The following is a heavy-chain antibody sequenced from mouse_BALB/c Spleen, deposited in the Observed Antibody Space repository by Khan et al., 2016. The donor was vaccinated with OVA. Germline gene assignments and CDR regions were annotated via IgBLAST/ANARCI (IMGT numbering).Heavy chain of an antibody. CDR3: VRKRAPWYFDV. Sequence: EVQLQESGPGLVKPSQSLSLTCTATGYSITSDYAWNWIRQFPGNQLEWMGYINYSGTTGYNPSLKSRISISRDTSTNPVYLQLNSVTSEDTATACCVRKRAPWYFDVWGAGTTVTVSS. CDR1: GYSITSDYA. V-gene: IGHV3-2*02. J-gene: IGHJ1*01. CDR2: INYSGTT. D-gene: IGHD3-1*01.